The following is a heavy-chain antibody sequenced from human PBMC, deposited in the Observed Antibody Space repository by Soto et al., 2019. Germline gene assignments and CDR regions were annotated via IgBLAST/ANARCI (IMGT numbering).Heavy chain of an antibody. CDR2: IYYRGTN. CDR3: ARTTYTTSNYFDC. Sequence: SETLSLTCTVSGGSITTYYWSWIRQPPGKGLEWIAYIYYRGTNTYNPSLESRVTMAVDTSKNQFSLNLSSVTAADTAVYYCARTTYTTSNYFDCWGHGTLVTVSS. CDR1: GGSITTYY. D-gene: IGHD2-2*02. V-gene: IGHV4-59*01. J-gene: IGHJ4*01.